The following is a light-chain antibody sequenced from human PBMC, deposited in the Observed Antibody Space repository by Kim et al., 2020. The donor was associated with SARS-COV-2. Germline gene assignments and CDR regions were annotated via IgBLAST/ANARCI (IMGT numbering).Light chain of an antibody. J-gene: IGLJ1*01. V-gene: IGLV3-1*01. CDR2: EDN. Sequence: SYELTQPPSVSVSPGQTARITCSGDKLGDKYTCWYQQKPGQSPLLVMYEDNKRPSGIPERFSGSNSGNTATLTISGTQAVEEADYYCQAWDSSTFYVFGT. CDR1: KLGDKY. CDR3: QAWDSSTFYV.